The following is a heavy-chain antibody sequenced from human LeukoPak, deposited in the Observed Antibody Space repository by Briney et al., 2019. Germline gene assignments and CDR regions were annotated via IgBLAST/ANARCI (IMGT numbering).Heavy chain of an antibody. CDR3: AKRPARPKPFDC. CDR2: IDGGGVNT. V-gene: IGHV3-23*01. D-gene: IGHD1-14*01. Sequence: GGSLRVSCAGSGFIFGNYGMNCVRQAPGKRQEWVAAIDGGGVNTLYGDSVRGRFTISRDNSKNTVYLQMNSLRADDTAIYYCAKRPARPKPFDCWGPGTLVTVSS. J-gene: IGHJ4*02. CDR1: GFIFGNYG.